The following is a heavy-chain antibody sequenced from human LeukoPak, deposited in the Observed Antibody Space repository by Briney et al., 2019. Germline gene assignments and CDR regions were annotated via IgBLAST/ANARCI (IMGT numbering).Heavy chain of an antibody. V-gene: IGHV4-59*01. CDR2: IFYSGTT. J-gene: IGHJ3*02. D-gene: IGHD1-26*01. CDR3: ARFLRGATNALEI. Sequence: SETLSLTCTVSGGSISGYYWGWIRQPPGKGLEYIGFIFYSGTTNYNPPLKSRVTISVDTSKNQFSLKLSSVTAADTAVYYCARFLRGATNALEIWGQGTMVTVSS. CDR1: GGSISGYY.